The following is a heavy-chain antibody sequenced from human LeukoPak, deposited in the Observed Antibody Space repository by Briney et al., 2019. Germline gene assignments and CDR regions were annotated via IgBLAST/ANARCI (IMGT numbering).Heavy chain of an antibody. Sequence: PGGSLRLSCAASGFTFSSYGMSWVRQAPGKGLEWVANIKQDGSEKYYVDSVKGRFTISRDNAKNSLYLQMNSLRAEDTAVYYCARGPYYYDSSGYYHFDYWGQGTLVTVSS. CDR3: ARGPYYYDSSGYYHFDY. CDR2: IKQDGSEK. CDR1: GFTFSSYG. J-gene: IGHJ4*02. V-gene: IGHV3-7*04. D-gene: IGHD3-22*01.